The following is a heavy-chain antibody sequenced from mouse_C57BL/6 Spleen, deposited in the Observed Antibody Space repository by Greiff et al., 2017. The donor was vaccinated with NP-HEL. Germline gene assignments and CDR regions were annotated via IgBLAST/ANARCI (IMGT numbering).Heavy chain of an antibody. D-gene: IGHD1-1*01. CDR2: INPYNGGT. CDR1: GYTFTDYY. CDR3: ARHYYGSSYEEMDY. Sequence: VQLQQSGPVLVKPGASVKMSCKASGYTFTDYYMNWVKQSHGKSLEWIGVINPYNGGTSYNQKFKGKATLTVDKSSSTAYMELNSLTSEDSAVYYCARHYYGSSYEEMDYWGQGTSVTVSS. J-gene: IGHJ4*01. V-gene: IGHV1-19*01.